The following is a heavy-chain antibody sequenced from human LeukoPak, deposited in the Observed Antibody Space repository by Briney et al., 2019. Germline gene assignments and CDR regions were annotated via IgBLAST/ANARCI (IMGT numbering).Heavy chain of an antibody. CDR1: GFTFSSYA. Sequence: GGSLRLSCAASGFTFSSYAMSWVRQAPGKGLEWVSDISGGGGTTYYADSVKGRFTVSRDNSKNTLYLQMNSLRAEDTAAYYCAKDLYCSSTSCLPRYFDLWGRGTPVTVSS. CDR3: AKDLYCSSTSCLPRYFDL. V-gene: IGHV3-23*01. D-gene: IGHD2-2*01. CDR2: ISGGGGTT. J-gene: IGHJ2*01.